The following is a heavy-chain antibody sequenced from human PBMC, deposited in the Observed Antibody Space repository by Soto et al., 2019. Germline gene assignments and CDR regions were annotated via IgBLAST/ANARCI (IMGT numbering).Heavy chain of an antibody. CDR3: ARAGITGTLAAFDI. J-gene: IGHJ3*02. D-gene: IGHD1-20*01. CDR1: GYTFTSYG. Sequence: GASVKVSCKASGYTFTSYGISWVRQAPGQGLEWMGIISPSNGNTNYAQKFQGRVTMTRDTSTSTVYMELSSLRSEDTAVYYCARAGITGTLAAFDIWGQGTMVTVSS. CDR2: ISPSNGNT. V-gene: IGHV1-18*01.